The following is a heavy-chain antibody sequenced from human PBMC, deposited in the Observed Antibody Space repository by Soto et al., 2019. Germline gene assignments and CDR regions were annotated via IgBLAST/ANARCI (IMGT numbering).Heavy chain of an antibody. D-gene: IGHD4-17*01. V-gene: IGHV3-30*18. Sequence: GGSLRLSCAASGFTFSTYAMHWVRQAPGKGLEWVALISYDGSNKYYADSVKGRFTVSRDDSKNTLDLQMNSLGVEDTAVYYCAKDALYGDYAVDYWGQGPLVTVSS. CDR3: AKDALYGDYAVDY. J-gene: IGHJ4*02. CDR2: ISYDGSNK. CDR1: GFTFSTYA.